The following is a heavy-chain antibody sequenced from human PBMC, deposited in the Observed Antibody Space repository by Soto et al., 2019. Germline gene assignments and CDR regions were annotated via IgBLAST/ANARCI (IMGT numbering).Heavy chain of an antibody. CDR1: GYAFTSYG. CDR2: ISAYNGNT. J-gene: IGHJ4*02. Sequence: KVSGKASGYAFTSYGISWGLQAPGQGLEWMGWISAYNGNTNYAQKLQGRVTMTTDTSTSTAYMELRSLRSDDTAVYYCARDLIPSAFDYWGQGTLVTVSS. V-gene: IGHV1-18*01. CDR3: ARDLIPSAFDY. D-gene: IGHD2-21*01.